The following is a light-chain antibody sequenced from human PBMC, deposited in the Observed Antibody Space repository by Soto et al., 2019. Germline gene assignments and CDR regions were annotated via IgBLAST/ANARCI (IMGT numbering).Light chain of an antibody. CDR2: DAS. Sequence: DIQITQSPSTLSAFVGDRVTITCRASESISRWLAWFQQKPGKAPNLLIYDASILQSGVPSRFSGSGSGTDFTLTISSLQPEDFVTYYCQQYNDYSTFGQGTKVDI. J-gene: IGKJ1*01. CDR1: ESISRW. CDR3: QQYNDYST. V-gene: IGKV1-5*01.